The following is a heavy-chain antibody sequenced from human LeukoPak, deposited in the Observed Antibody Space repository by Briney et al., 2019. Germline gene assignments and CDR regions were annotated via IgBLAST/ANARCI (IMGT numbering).Heavy chain of an antibody. CDR3: ARVDSSGYDTRGWFDP. CDR2: IYTSGST. J-gene: IGHJ5*02. D-gene: IGHD5-12*01. CDR1: GGSISSGSYY. V-gene: IGHV4-61*02. Sequence: SETLSLTCTVSGGSISSGSYYWSWIRQPAGKGLEWIGRIYTSGSTNYNPSLKSRVTISVDTSKNQFSLKLSSVTAADTAVYHCARVDSSGYDTRGWFDPWGQGTLVTVSS.